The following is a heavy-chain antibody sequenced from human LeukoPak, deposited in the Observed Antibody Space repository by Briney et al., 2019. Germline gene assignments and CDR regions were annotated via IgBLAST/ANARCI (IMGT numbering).Heavy chain of an antibody. CDR2: IYPDDSDT. CDR1: GYSFTTYW. Sequence: GESLKISCKGSGYSFTTYWIGWVRQMPGKGLEWMGIIYPDDSDTRYSPFFQGQVTISADKSISTAYLQWSSLKASDTAMYYCARRDYISAYGQDILDYWGQGTLVTVSS. V-gene: IGHV5-51*01. J-gene: IGHJ4*02. CDR3: ARRDYISAYGQDILDY. D-gene: IGHD3-22*01.